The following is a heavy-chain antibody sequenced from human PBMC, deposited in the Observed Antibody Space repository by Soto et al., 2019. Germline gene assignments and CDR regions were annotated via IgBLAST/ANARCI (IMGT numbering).Heavy chain of an antibody. CDR2: IKQDGSEK. CDR1: GFTFSSYW. D-gene: IGHD3-10*01. CDR3: ARTVITMVRGEFDY. V-gene: IGHV3-7*01. J-gene: IGHJ4*02. Sequence: GGSLRLSCAASGFTFSSYWMSWVRQAPGKGLEWVANIKQDGSEKYYVDSVKGRFTISRDNAKNSLYLQMNSLRAEDTAVYYCARTVITMVRGEFDYWGQGTLVTVSS.